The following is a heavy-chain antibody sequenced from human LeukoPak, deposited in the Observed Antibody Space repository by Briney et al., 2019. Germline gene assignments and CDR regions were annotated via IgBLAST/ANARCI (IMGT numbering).Heavy chain of an antibody. CDR1: GFTFSNYW. CDR3: ARGPIVVVPAAIPWFDP. Sequence: GGSLRLSCAASGFTFSNYWMSWVRQAPGKGLEWVANIKQDGSERYYVVSVKGRFTISRDNAKNSLYLQMNSLRAEDTAVYYCARGPIVVVPAAIPWFDPWGQGTLVTVSS. J-gene: IGHJ5*02. D-gene: IGHD2-2*01. V-gene: IGHV3-7*01. CDR2: IKQDGSER.